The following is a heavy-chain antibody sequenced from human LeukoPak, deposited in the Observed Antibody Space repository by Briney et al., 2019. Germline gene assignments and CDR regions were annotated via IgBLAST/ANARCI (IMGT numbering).Heavy chain of an antibody. CDR1: GGSISSSSYY. CDR2: IYYSGST. J-gene: IGHJ4*02. Sequence: PSETLSLTCAVSGGSISSSSYYWGWIRQPPGKGLEWIGSIYYSGSTYYNPSLKSRVTISVDTSKNQFSLKLSSVTAADTAVYYCARGKYYFDYWGQGTLVTVSS. CDR3: ARGKYYFDY. V-gene: IGHV4-39*01.